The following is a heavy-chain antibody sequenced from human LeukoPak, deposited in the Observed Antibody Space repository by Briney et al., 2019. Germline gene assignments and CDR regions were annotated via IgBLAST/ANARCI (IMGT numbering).Heavy chain of an antibody. D-gene: IGHD3-3*01. V-gene: IGHV1-2*02. CDR3: ARVLRPLEGGAFDI. Sequence: ASVKVSCKASGYTFTGYYMHWVRQAPGQGLEWMGWINPNSGGTNYAQKFQGRVTMTRDTSISTAYMELSRLRSDDTAVYYCARVLRPLEGGAFDIWGQGTMVTVSS. J-gene: IGHJ3*02. CDR1: GYTFTGYY. CDR2: INPNSGGT.